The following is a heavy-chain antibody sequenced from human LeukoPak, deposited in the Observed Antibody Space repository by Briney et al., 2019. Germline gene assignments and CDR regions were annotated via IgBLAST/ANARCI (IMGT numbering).Heavy chain of an antibody. CDR2: ISSSSSYI. V-gene: IGHV3-21*01. CDR1: GFTFNSYS. D-gene: IGHD3-22*01. Sequence: PGGSLRLSCAASGFTFNSYSMNWVRQAPGKGLEWVSSISSSSSYIYYADSVKGRFTISRDNAKNSLYLQMNSLRAEDTAVYYCARDNADYYDSSGYWRWGQGTLVTVSS. J-gene: IGHJ4*02. CDR3: ARDNADYYDSSGYWR.